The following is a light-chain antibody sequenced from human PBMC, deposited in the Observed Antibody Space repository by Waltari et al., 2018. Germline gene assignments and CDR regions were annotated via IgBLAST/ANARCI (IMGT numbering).Light chain of an antibody. V-gene: IGKV3-20*01. CDR3: QQYGSLPRT. Sequence: EIVLTQSPGTLSLSPGDRATLSCRASQSVSSSNLAWYQQKPGQAPRLLIYHTSTRATGTPDRFSGSGSGTDFTLTISRLEPEDFAVYYCQQYGSLPRTFGQGTKVEIK. CDR2: HTS. CDR1: QSVSSSN. J-gene: IGKJ1*01.